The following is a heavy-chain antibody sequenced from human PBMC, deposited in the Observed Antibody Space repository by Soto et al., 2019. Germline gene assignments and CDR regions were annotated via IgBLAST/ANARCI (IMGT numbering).Heavy chain of an antibody. CDR1: GFNFNDYY. CDR3: ARDAGPNGLDV. V-gene: IGHV3-11*01. Sequence: QVQLVESGGGVVKPGGSLRLSCAASGFNFNDYYMGWLRQAPGKGLEWVAYISTGGTPTYFADSLKGRFTTSRDNTQKSMYLHMNSLRAEDTAVYYGARDAGPNGLDVWGPGTTVTVSS. CDR2: ISTGGTPT. D-gene: IGHD6-13*01. J-gene: IGHJ6*02.